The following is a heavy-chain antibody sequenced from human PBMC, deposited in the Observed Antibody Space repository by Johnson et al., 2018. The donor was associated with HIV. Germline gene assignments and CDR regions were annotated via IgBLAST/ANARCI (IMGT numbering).Heavy chain of an antibody. D-gene: IGHD1-26*01. J-gene: IGHJ3*02. CDR3: AGGVWWELQGDAVDI. Sequence: VQLVESGGGVVQPGRSLRLSCAASGITVSSHYMSWVRQAPGKGLEWVSVIFTVGDVYYADSVKGRFTISRDNSKNTLYLQMNSLRAEATALYYWAGGVWWELQGDAVDIWGQGTMVTVSS. V-gene: IGHV3-66*01. CDR1: GITVSSHY. CDR2: IFTVGDV.